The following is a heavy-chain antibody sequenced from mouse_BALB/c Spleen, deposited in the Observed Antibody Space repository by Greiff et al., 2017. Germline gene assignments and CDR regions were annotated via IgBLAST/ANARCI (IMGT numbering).Heavy chain of an antibody. V-gene: IGHV5-9-4*01. J-gene: IGHJ4*01. CDR1: GFTFSSYA. D-gene: IGHD2-1*01. Sequence: EVQLVESGGGLVKPGGSLKLSCAASGFTFSSYAMSWVRQSPEKRLEWVAEISSGGSYTYYPDTVTGRFTISRDNAKNTLYLEMSSLRSEDTAMYYCAGTDYGNYVRAMDYWGQGTSVTVCS. CDR3: AGTDYGNYVRAMDY. CDR2: ISSGGSYT.